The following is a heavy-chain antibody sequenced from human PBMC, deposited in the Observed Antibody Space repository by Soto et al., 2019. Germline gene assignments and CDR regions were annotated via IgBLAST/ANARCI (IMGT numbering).Heavy chain of an antibody. CDR1: GYTFTSYD. V-gene: IGHV1-8*01. J-gene: IGHJ4*02. Sequence: QVQLVQSGAEVKKPGASVKVSCKASGYTFTSYDINWVRQATGQGHEWMGWMNPNSGNTGYAQKFQGRVTMTRNTSISTAYIELSSLRSEETAVYYCARGRQHYDSSGYYYEPFDYWGQGTLVTVSS. CDR2: MNPNSGNT. D-gene: IGHD3-22*01. CDR3: ARGRQHYDSSGYYYEPFDY.